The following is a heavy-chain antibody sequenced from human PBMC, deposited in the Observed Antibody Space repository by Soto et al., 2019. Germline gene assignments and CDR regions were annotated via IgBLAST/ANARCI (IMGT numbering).Heavy chain of an antibody. Sequence: ASVKVSCKASGGTFSSYAISWVRQAPGQGLEWMGGIIPIFGTANYAQKFQGRVTISADESTSTAYMELSSLRSEDTALYYCAGDLGSSGYPLYYWGQGSLVTVSS. CDR1: GGTFSSYA. V-gene: IGHV1-69*13. CDR2: IIPIFGTA. D-gene: IGHD3-22*01. J-gene: IGHJ4*02. CDR3: AGDLGSSGYPLYY.